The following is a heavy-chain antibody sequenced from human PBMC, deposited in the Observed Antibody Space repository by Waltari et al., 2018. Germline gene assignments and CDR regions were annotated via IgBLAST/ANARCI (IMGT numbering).Heavy chain of an antibody. D-gene: IGHD1-26*01. J-gene: IGHJ4*02. CDR3: ARGLSGSFDY. Sequence: QVQLQESGPGLVKPSGHLSLTCAVPGGSISRRNWGIWVRQPPGKGLEWIGEIYHSGSTNYNPSLKSRFTISVDKSKNQFSLKLSSVTAADTAVYYCARGLSGSFDYWGQGTLVTVSS. CDR2: IYHSGST. CDR1: GGSISRRNW. V-gene: IGHV4-4*02.